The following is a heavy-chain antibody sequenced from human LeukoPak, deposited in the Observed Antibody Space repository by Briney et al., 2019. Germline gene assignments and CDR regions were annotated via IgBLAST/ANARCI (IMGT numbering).Heavy chain of an antibody. J-gene: IGHJ4*02. Sequence: SETLSLTCTVSGGSISSSSYYWGWIRQPPGKGLEWIGSIYYSGSTYYNPSLKSRVTISVDTSKNQFSLKLSSVTAADTAVYYCTREGGSGWGFDYWGQGTLVTVSS. CDR2: IYYSGST. CDR3: TREGGSGWGFDY. CDR1: GGSISSSSYY. V-gene: IGHV4-39*02. D-gene: IGHD6-19*01.